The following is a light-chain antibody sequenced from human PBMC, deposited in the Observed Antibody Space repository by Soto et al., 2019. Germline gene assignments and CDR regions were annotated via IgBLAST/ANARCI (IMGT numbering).Light chain of an antibody. CDR3: QQYVVSPGT. J-gene: IGKJ1*01. CDR1: QSVSSN. CDR2: GAS. Sequence: EILMTQSPATLSVSPWEIATLSCRASQSVSSNLAWYQQKPGQAPRLLIYGASTRATGIPARFSGSGSGTDFTLTVTSLEPEDFAVYYCQQYVVSPGTFGQGTKVDIK. V-gene: IGKV3-15*01.